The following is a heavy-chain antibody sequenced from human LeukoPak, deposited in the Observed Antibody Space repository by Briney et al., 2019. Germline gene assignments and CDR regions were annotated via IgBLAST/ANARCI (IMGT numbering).Heavy chain of an antibody. Sequence: RGSLRPSCSASGFTFYSYATSWVRQAPGKGLGWVSGISGSGGTTYYADSVKGRFTISRDKSKNTLNLQMDSLRAEDTAVYYCATDKYCTNGICYFDYWGQGTLVTVSS. D-gene: IGHD2-8*01. J-gene: IGHJ4*02. CDR1: GFTFYSYA. CDR2: ISGSGGTT. V-gene: IGHV3-23*01. CDR3: ATDKYCTNGICYFDY.